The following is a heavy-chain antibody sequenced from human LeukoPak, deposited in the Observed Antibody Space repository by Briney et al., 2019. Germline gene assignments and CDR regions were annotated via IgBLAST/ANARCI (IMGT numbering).Heavy chain of an antibody. V-gene: IGHV1-18*01. D-gene: IGHD1-1*01. Sequence: ASVKVSCKASGYTFTSYGISWVRQAPGQGLEWMGWISAYNGNTNYAQKLQGRVTMTTDTSTSTAYMELRSLRSDDTAVYYCARDSYNWNDVRWFDPWGQGTLVTVSS. J-gene: IGHJ5*02. CDR1: GYTFTSYG. CDR3: ARDSYNWNDVRWFDP. CDR2: ISAYNGNT.